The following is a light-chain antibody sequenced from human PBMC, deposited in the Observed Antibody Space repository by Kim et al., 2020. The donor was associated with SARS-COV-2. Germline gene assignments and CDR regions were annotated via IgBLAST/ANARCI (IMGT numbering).Light chain of an antibody. CDR2: DAT. J-gene: IGKJ5*01. CDR1: QIIFTY. CDR3: QQRANWPIT. Sequence: LSPGERGTLSCRASQIIFTYLAWHQQKPGKSPRLLIYDATKRATGIPTRFSGSGSGTEFTLTINSLEAEDFAVYYCQQRANWPITFGQGTRVEIK. V-gene: IGKV3-11*01.